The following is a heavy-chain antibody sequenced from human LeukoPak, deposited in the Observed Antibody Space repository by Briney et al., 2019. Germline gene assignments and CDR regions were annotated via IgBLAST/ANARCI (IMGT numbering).Heavy chain of an antibody. CDR1: GASISSSSYF. CDR2: MSYSGNT. D-gene: IGHD3-22*01. J-gene: IGHJ5*02. Sequence: SETLSLTCTVSGASISSSSYFWGWIRQPPGKGLEWIGSMSYSGNTYYNPSLKSRVTISVDTSKNQFSLKLTSVTAADTAVYYCASSATYYYDSTGYLNWFDPWGQGTLVTLSS. V-gene: IGHV4-39*01. CDR3: ASSATYYYDSTGYLNWFDP.